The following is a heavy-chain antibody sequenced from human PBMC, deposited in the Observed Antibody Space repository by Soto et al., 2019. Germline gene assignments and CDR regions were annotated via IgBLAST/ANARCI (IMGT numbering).Heavy chain of an antibody. V-gene: IGHV1-3*01. CDR2: ITAGNGNT. J-gene: IGHJ4*02. Sequence: QVQLVQSGAEVKKPGASVKVSCKASGYTFTSYAMHWVRQAPGQRLEWMGWITAGNGNTKYSQKFQGRVTITRATSASTAYMELSSLRSEDTAVYYCARADIVVVPAANYYFDYCGQGTLVTVSS. D-gene: IGHD2-2*01. CDR3: ARADIVVVPAANYYFDY. CDR1: GYTFTSYA.